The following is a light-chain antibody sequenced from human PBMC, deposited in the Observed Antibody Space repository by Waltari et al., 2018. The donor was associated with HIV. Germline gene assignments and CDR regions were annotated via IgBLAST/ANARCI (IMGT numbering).Light chain of an antibody. V-gene: IGKV4-1*01. CDR1: QSVFYSSNNKNY. Sequence: DIVMTQSPDSLAVSLVERAPIHCKSSQSVFYSSNNKNYLAWYQQKPGQPPKLLIYWASTRESGVPDRFSGSGSGTDFTLAISSLQAEDVAVYYCQQYYSTPLTFGPGTTVDIK. CDR2: WAS. CDR3: QQYYSTPLT. J-gene: IGKJ3*01.